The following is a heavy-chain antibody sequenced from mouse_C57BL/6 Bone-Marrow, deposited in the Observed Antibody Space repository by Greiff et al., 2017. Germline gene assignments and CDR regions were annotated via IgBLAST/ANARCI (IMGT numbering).Heavy chain of an antibody. J-gene: IGHJ2*01. V-gene: IGHV5-12*01. CDR2: ISNGGGST. CDR3: ARLIYYGYDEGDYFDY. CDR1: GFTFSDYY. Sequence: DVKLVESGGGLVQPGGSLKLSCAASGFTFSDYYMYWVRQTPEKRLEWVAYISNGGGSTYYPDTVKGRFTISRGNAKNTLYLQMSRLKSEDTAMYYCARLIYYGYDEGDYFDYWGQGTTLTVSS. D-gene: IGHD2-2*01.